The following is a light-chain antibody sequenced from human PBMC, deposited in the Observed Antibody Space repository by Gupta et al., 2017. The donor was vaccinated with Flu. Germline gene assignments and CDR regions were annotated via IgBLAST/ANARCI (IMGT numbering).Light chain of an antibody. CDR1: LGISTN. J-gene: IGKJ1*01. Sequence: GERATLSCRVSLGISTNLVWYQQRPGQAPRLLMNGASTRAPGVPARFNGSGSGTEFTLTINSVQSEDFAVYYCQQYNDWPPTFGPGTRLDIK. CDR2: GAS. V-gene: IGKV3-15*01. CDR3: QQYNDWPPT.